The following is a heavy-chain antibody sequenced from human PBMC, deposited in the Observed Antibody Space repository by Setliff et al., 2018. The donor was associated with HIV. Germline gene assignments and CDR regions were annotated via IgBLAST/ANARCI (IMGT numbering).Heavy chain of an antibody. CDR2: IYYSGST. Sequence: SETLSLTCTVSGGSIRSTSHYWGWIRQPPGKGLEWIGSIYYSGSTHYNPSLKSRVTVSKDTTKKHFSLRLTSVTAADTAVYFCARGVIETDYDYVDIYYYNYMDVWGKGTTVTVSS. D-gene: IGHD5-12*01. V-gene: IGHV4-39*02. CDR3: ARGVIETDYDYVDIYYYNYMDV. CDR1: GGSIRSTSHY. J-gene: IGHJ6*03.